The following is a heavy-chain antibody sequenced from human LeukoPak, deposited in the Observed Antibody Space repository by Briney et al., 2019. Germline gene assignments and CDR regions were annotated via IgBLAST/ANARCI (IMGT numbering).Heavy chain of an antibody. CDR3: ARDNPPDY. V-gene: IGHV3-7*03. CDR2: IKRDGSEK. Sequence: GGSLRLSCVASGFTFSSSWMSWVRKAPGKGLEWVANIKRDGSEKSYVESVRGRFTISRDNAKNSLYLQLNSLRAEDTALYYCARDNPPDYWGQGTLVTVSS. CDR1: GFTFSSSW. J-gene: IGHJ4*02.